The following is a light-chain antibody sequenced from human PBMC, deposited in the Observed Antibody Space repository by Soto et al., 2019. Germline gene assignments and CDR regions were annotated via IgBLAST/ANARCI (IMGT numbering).Light chain of an antibody. V-gene: IGKV3-11*01. J-gene: IGKJ4*01. Sequence: EIVLTQSPATLSLSPGERATRSCRASQSVSSYLAWYQQKPGQAPRLLIYDASNRATGIPARFSGSGSGTDFTLTISSLEPEDFAVYYCQQRSNWPPEALTFGGGIKVEIQ. CDR1: QSVSSY. CDR3: QQRSNWPPEALT. CDR2: DAS.